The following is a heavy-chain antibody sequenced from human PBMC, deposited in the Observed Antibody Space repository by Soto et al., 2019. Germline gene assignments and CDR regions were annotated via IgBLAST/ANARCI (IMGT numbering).Heavy chain of an antibody. CDR3: ARRGRGAFDL. J-gene: IGHJ3*01. CDR2: IHSDGSST. D-gene: IGHD1-26*01. CDR1: GFTFSYYW. V-gene: IGHV3-74*01. Sequence: EVQLVESGGGLVRPGGSLRLSCAASGFTFSYYWMHWVRQAPGKGLVWVSRIHSDGSSTTYEDFVKGRFIIARDNARNAVDLLMNSVRVEDTAVYYCARRGRGAFDLWGQGTVVTVSS.